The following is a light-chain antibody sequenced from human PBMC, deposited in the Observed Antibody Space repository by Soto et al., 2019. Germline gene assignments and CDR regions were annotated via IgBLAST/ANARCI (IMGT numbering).Light chain of an antibody. V-gene: IGKV1-33*01. CDR3: QQNAKVPLP. J-gene: IGKJ5*01. CDR2: DAS. CDR1: QDINNY. Sequence: DIQMTQSPSSLSASVGDRVTITCQATQDINNYLNWYQQKPGKAPKLLISDASNLQTGVPPRFSEGGSRTKFLYTISTLPPEDSATCYCQQNAKVPLPFGHGPRLQIK.